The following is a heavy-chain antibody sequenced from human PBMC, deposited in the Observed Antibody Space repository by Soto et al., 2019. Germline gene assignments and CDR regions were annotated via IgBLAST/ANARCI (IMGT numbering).Heavy chain of an antibody. Sequence: SVKVSCKASGGTFSSYAISWVRQAPGQGLEWMGGIIPIFGTANYAQKFQGRVTITADESTSTAYMELSSLRSEDTAVYYCARWNSSSWYVHPYGMDVWGQGTTVTVSS. V-gene: IGHV1-69*13. D-gene: IGHD6-13*01. CDR2: IIPIFGTA. CDR1: GGTFSSYA. J-gene: IGHJ6*02. CDR3: ARWNSSSWYVHPYGMDV.